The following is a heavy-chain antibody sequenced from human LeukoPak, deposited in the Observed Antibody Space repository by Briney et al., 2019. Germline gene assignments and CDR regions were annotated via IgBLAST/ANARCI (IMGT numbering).Heavy chain of an antibody. CDR1: GGSFSGYY. CDR2: INHSGST. J-gene: IGHJ4*02. V-gene: IGHV4-34*01. Sequence: SETLSLTCAVYGGSFSGYYWSWIRPPPGKGLEWIGEINHSGSTNYNPSLKSRVTISVDTSKNQFSLKLSSVTAADTAVYYCARFSSGYFDYWGQGTLVTVSS. D-gene: IGHD3-3*01. CDR3: ARFSSGYFDY.